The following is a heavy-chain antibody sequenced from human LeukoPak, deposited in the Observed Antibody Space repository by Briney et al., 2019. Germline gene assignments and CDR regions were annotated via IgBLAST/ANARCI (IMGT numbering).Heavy chain of an antibody. CDR1: GDSFSSNNY. CDR3: ARNAGYFDLNY. J-gene: IGHJ4*02. V-gene: IGHV4-4*02. Sequence: TSETLSLTCAVSGDSFSSNNYWTWVRQPPGKGLEWIGEIYRSGATNYNPSLKSRVTVSLDKSKNQFSLRLNSVTAADTAIYYCARNAGYFDLNYWGQGVLVTVSS. CDR2: IYRSGAT. D-gene: IGHD3-22*01.